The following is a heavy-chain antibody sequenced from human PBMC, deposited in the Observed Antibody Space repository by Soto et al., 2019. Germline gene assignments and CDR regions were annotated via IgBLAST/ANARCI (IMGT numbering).Heavy chain of an antibody. CDR3: GSSASPDAY. CDR1: GFILNSYS. J-gene: IGHJ4*02. Sequence: EVQLVESGGGLVQPGGSLRLSCVASGFILNSYSMNWVRQAPGKGLEWISYINSGGTSVFYADSVKGRFTISRDNAKNSLYLQMNSLRAEDTAVYYCGSSASPDAYWGQGTLVTVSS. D-gene: IGHD3-22*01. V-gene: IGHV3-48*01. CDR2: INSGGTSV.